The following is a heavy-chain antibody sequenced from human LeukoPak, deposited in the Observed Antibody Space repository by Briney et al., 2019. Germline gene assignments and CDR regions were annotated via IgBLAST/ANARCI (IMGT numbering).Heavy chain of an antibody. D-gene: IGHD1-26*01. V-gene: IGHV1-18*01. Sequence: ASVKVSCKASGYTFTSYGISWVRQAPGQGLEWMGWISAYSGSTNYAQNLQGRATMTTDTSTSTAYLELRSLRSDDTAVYFCARRMGFTHFDSWGQGTLVTVSS. CDR1: GYTFTSYG. CDR2: ISAYSGST. CDR3: ARRMGFTHFDS. J-gene: IGHJ4*02.